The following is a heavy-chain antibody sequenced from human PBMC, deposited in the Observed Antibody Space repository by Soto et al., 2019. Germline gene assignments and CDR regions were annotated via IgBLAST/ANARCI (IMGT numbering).Heavy chain of an antibody. V-gene: IGHV3-15*01. CDR2: IKSKAAGGTT. CDR1: CFTFNNGW. CDR3: TTDSTQTFCDGGPCYSVLTKIHDS. D-gene: IGHD2-15*01. J-gene: IGHJ4*02. Sequence: EVQLVESGGGLVKPGGSLRLSCAASCFTFNNGWMSWVRQAPGKGLEWVGRIKSKAAGGTTDDSAPVQGRVTISRDDSKNSVHLQMNSLKTEDTAVYYCTTDSTQTFCDGGPCYSVLTKIHDSWGQGTLVTVSS.